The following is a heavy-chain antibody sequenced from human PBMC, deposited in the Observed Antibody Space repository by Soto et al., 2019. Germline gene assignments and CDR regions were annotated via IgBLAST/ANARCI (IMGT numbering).Heavy chain of an antibody. V-gene: IGHV1-18*01. CDR1: GYTFITYG. Sequence: QVQLVQSGAEVKKPGASVKVSCKASGYTFITYGISWVRQAPGQGLEWMGWISSYNGNTHYAQKLQGRVTMTTDTSTTIAYMELRSLRSDATAVYYCARDRPTSSIRARDYYYAMDVLGQGTTVTVSS. CDR2: ISSYNGNT. J-gene: IGHJ6*02. D-gene: IGHD6-6*01. CDR3: ARDRPTSSIRARDYYYAMDV.